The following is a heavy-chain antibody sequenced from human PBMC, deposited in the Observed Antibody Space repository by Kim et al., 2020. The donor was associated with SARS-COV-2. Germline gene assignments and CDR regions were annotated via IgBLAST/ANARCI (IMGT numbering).Heavy chain of an antibody. J-gene: IGHJ6*02. D-gene: IGHD6-19*01. V-gene: IGHV3-49*04. CDR2: IRSKAYGGTT. CDR1: GFTFGDYA. CDR3: TRDATGSLYSSGWYYFFYVMDV. Sequence: GGSLRLSCTTSGFTFGDYAMSWVRQAPGKGLEWVGFIRSKAYGGTTEYAASVKGRFTISRDDSKSIAYLQMNSLKTEDTAVYYCTRDATGSLYSSGWYYFFYVMDVWGPGTTVTVSS.